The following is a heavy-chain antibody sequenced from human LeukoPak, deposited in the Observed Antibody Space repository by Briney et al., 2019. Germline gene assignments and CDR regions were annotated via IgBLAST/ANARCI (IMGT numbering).Heavy chain of an antibody. CDR1: GFTFSNYS. D-gene: IGHD4-17*01. J-gene: IGHJ4*02. CDR2: ISGTGGTT. CDR3: AKGRGTTVTAAANY. V-gene: IGHV3-23*01. Sequence: GGSLRLSCAASGFTFSNYSMSWVRQAPGKGLEWVSTISGTGGTTYYADSVKGRFTISRDNSRNTLFLQFNSLRADDTAVYYCAKGRGTTVTAAANYWGQGTLSPSPQ.